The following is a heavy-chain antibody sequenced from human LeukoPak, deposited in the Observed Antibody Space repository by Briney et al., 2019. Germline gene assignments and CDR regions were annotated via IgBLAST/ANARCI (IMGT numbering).Heavy chain of an antibody. CDR3: ARPGVGSGRYGAFDI. Sequence: SETLSLTCTVSGGSISSYYWSWIRQPPGKGLEWIGYIYYSGSTNYNPSLKSRVTISVDTSKNQFSLKLSSVTAADTAVYYCARPGVGSGRYGAFDIWGQGTLVIVSS. V-gene: IGHV4-59*01. CDR1: GGSISSYY. J-gene: IGHJ3*02. D-gene: IGHD5-18*01. CDR2: IYYSGST.